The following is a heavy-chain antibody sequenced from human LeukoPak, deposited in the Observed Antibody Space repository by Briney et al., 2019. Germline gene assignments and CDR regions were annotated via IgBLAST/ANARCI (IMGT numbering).Heavy chain of an antibody. CDR2: ITTSDGNT. Sequence: SGGSLRLSCAASGFTFSSYTRSGVRQAPGKGLEWVSPITTSDGNTYYADSVKGRFTVSRDNSKNTLFLQMNSLRAEDTAVYYCAKDGGLWVSAHWGDSWGRGTLVTVSS. CDR1: GFTFSSYT. V-gene: IGHV3-23*01. CDR3: AKDGGLWVSAHWGDS. J-gene: IGHJ4*02. D-gene: IGHD7-27*01.